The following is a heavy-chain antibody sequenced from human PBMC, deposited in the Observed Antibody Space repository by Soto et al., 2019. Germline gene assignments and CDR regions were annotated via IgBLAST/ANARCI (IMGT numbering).Heavy chain of an antibody. CDR3: AKEAFSREIDY. CDR1: GFTFSSYV. CDR2: ISGGGGST. J-gene: IGHJ4*02. Sequence: PGGSLRLSCAACGFTFSSYVMSWVLQAPGKGLEWVADISGGGGSTYYADSVRGRFTISRDNSDNTLSLQMSSLRAEDTAVYYCAKEAFSREIDYWGQGTLVTVSS. V-gene: IGHV3-23*01.